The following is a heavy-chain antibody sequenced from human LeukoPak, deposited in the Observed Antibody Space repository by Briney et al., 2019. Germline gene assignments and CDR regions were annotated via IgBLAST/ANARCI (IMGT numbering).Heavy chain of an antibody. CDR2: ISRSGTTK. J-gene: IGHJ4*02. CDR1: GFTFSSYE. V-gene: IGHV3-48*03. Sequence: GGSLRLSCAASGFTFSSYEMNWVRQVPGKGPEWISYISRSGTTKYYADSVKGRFTIPRDDAKDSLYLQMNSLRVEDTALYFRAGCFYGDATFDFWGQGTLVTVSS. D-gene: IGHD4-17*01. CDR3: AGCFYGDATFDF.